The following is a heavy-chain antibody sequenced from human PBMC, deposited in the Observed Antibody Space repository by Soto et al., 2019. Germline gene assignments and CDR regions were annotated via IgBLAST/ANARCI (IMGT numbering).Heavy chain of an antibody. CDR2: ISYDGSNK. D-gene: IGHD4-17*01. Sequence: GGSLRLSCAASGFTFSSYAMHWVRQAPGKGLEWVAVISYDGSNKYYADSVKGRFTISRDNSKNTLYLQMNSLRAEDTAVYYCANSPNGDYGQYYLDYWGQGTLVTVSS. CDR3: ANSPNGDYGQYYLDY. V-gene: IGHV3-30-3*01. J-gene: IGHJ4*02. CDR1: GFTFSSYA.